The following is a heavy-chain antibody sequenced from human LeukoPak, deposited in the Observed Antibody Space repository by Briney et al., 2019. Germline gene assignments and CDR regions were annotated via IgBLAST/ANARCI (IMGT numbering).Heavy chain of an antibody. CDR1: GFTFSSYS. CDR2: ISRSSSTI. D-gene: IGHD6-13*01. Sequence: GGSLRLSCAASGFTFSSYSMNWVRQAPGKGLDWVSYISRSSSTIYYADSVKGRFTISRDNAKNSLYLQMNSLRAEDTAVYYCAKEGYSRGYYSYYYMDVWGKGTTVTVSS. J-gene: IGHJ6*03. CDR3: AKEGYSRGYYSYYYMDV. V-gene: IGHV3-48*01.